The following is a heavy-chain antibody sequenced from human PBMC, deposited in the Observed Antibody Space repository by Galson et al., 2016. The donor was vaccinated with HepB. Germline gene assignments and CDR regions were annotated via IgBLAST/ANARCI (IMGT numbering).Heavy chain of an antibody. CDR1: GGSIISGGYY. D-gene: IGHD2-15*01. V-gene: IGHV4-31*03. J-gene: IGHJ6*02. CDR3: ARAPCSGGSCYSYYQYYYGIDV. CDR2: IYYSGST. Sequence: TLSLTCTVSGGSIISGGYYWSWIRQHPGKGLEWIGYIYYSGSTHYSPSLKSRVTISVDTSKNQFSLRLSSVSAADTAVYYCARAPCSGGSCYSYYQYYYGIDVWGQGATVTVSS.